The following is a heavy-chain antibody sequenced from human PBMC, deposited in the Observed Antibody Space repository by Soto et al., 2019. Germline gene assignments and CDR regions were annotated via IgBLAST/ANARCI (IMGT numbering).Heavy chain of an antibody. CDR2: IYPGDSDT. CDR3: ARHGIKYDNSGWYYDY. D-gene: IGHD6-19*01. CDR1: GYSFTSYW. Sequence: XESLKVSWQCSGYSFTSYWIGLVLQMPGKGLEWMGIIYPGDSDTRYSPSFQGQVTMSADKSISTAYLQWSSLKASDTAMYYCARHGIKYDNSGWYYDYWGQGTLVTVSS. J-gene: IGHJ4*02. V-gene: IGHV5-51*01.